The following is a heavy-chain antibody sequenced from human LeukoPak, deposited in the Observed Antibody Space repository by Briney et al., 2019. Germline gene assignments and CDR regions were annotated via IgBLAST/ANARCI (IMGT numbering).Heavy chain of an antibody. Sequence: ASVKVSCKASGYTFTGYYMHWVRQAPGQGLEWMGWINPNSGGTNYAQKFQGRVTMTRDTPISTAYMELSRLRSDDTAVYYCARGYCSSTSCYWFDPWGQGTLVTVSS. CDR3: ARGYCSSTSCYWFDP. D-gene: IGHD2-2*01. CDR2: INPNSGGT. V-gene: IGHV1-2*02. CDR1: GYTFTGYY. J-gene: IGHJ5*02.